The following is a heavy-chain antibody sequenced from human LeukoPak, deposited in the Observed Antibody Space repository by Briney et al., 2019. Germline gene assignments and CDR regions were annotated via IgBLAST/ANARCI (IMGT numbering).Heavy chain of an antibody. CDR3: ARGGYSGYDPFDY. J-gene: IGHJ4*02. D-gene: IGHD5-12*01. CDR2: IYYSGST. V-gene: IGHV4-59*01. CDR1: GASISSYY. Sequence: MASETLSLTCTVSGASISSYYWSWIRQPPGKGLEWIGYIYYSGSTNYNPYLKSRVTISVDTSENQFSLKLSSVTAADTAVYYCARGGYSGYDPFDYWGQGTLVTVSS.